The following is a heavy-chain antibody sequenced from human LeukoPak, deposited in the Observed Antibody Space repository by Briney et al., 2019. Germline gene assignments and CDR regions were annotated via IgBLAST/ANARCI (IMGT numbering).Heavy chain of an antibody. CDR1: GYTFTGYY. D-gene: IGHD3-3*01. CDR2: INPNSGGT. V-gene: IGHV1-2*02. J-gene: IGHJ4*02. Sequence: ASVKVSCKASGYTFTGYYMHWVRQAPGQGLEWMGWINPNSGGTNYAQKFQGRVTMTRDTSISTAYMELSRLRSDDTAVYYCARELRFLEWFRFDYWGQGTLVTVSS. CDR3: ARELRFLEWFRFDY.